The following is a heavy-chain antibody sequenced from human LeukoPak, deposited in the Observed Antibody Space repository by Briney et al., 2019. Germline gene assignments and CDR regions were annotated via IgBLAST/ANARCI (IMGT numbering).Heavy chain of an antibody. CDR1: GGSISSRSYY. V-gene: IGHV4-39*07. Sequence: PSETLSLTCTVSGGSISSRSYYWGWIRQPPGKGLEWIGSIYYSGSTYYNPSLKSRVTISVDTSKNQFSLKLSSVTAADTAVYYCARVFYPDTPEPNFDYWGQGTLVTVSS. CDR2: IYYSGST. J-gene: IGHJ4*02. D-gene: IGHD1-14*01. CDR3: ARVFYPDTPEPNFDY.